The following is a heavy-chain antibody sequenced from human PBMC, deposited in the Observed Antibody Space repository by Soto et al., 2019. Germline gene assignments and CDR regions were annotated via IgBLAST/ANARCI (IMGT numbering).Heavy chain of an antibody. CDR2: IYSTGTT. Sequence: KTSETLSLTCTVSGASITTCDYYWGWVRQPPGKGLAWIGSIYSTGTTYYNPSLKSRVTISVDTSRNQFSLRLSSVTAADTAMYYCARHRRETGAYAQLLDYWGRGTLVTVSS. V-gene: IGHV4-39*01. D-gene: IGHD1-1*01. CDR1: GASITTCDYY. J-gene: IGHJ4*02. CDR3: ARHRRETGAYAQLLDY.